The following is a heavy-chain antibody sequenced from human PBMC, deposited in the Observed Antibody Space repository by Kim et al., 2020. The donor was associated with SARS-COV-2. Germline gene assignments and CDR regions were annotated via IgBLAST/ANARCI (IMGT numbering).Heavy chain of an antibody. J-gene: IGHJ3*02. Sequence: SETLSLTCTVSGGSISSGGYYWSWIRQHPGKGLEWIGYIYYSGSTYYNPSLKSRVTISVDTSKNQFSLKLSSVTAADTAVYYCARSGPKGDCSGGSCYDTDAFDIWGQGTMVTVSS. CDR2: IYYSGST. CDR3: ARSGPKGDCSGGSCYDTDAFDI. V-gene: IGHV4-31*03. D-gene: IGHD2-15*01. CDR1: GGSISSGGYY.